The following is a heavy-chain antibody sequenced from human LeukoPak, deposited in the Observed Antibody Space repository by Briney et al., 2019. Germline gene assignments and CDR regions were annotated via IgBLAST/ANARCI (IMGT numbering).Heavy chain of an antibody. CDR3: ASTGSYYNSVDY. Sequence: SETLSLTCTVSGGSISSYSWSWIRQPPGKGLEWIGYIYHSGSTYYNPSLKSRVTISVDRSKNQFSLKLSSVTAADTAVYYCASTGSYYNSVDYWGQGTLVTVSS. J-gene: IGHJ4*02. V-gene: IGHV4-30-2*01. CDR2: IYHSGST. D-gene: IGHD3-10*01. CDR1: GGSISSYS.